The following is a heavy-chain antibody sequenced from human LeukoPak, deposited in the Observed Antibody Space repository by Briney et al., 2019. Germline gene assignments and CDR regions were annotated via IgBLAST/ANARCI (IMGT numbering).Heavy chain of an antibody. D-gene: IGHD3-22*01. J-gene: IGHJ4*02. CDR3: ARVPTYFYDSSGYYYFDH. Sequence: SETLSLTCAVNGGSLSGYYWSWLRQSPGQGLEWIAEISHRGNTNYNPSLKRRVTISVDTSKNQFSLKLRSVTAADTAVYCCARVPTYFYDSSGYYYFDHWGQGTLVTVSS. CDR1: GGSLSGYY. CDR2: ISHRGNT. V-gene: IGHV4-34*01.